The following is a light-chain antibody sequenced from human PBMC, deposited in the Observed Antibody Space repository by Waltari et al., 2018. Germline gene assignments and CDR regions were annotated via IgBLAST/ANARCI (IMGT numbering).Light chain of an antibody. CDR3: QSYDNSLTVL. J-gene: IGLJ2*01. Sequence: QSVLTQPPPVSGAPGQRVTISCTGSSSNIGAGYDVPWYQQLPGRAPKLLIYGNTNRPSGVPDRFSGSKSGTSASLAITGLQAEDEADYYCQSYDNSLTVLFGGGTKLTVL. V-gene: IGLV1-40*01. CDR2: GNT. CDR1: SSNIGAGYD.